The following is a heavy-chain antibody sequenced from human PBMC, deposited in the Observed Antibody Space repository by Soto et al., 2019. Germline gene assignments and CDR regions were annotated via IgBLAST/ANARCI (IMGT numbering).Heavy chain of an antibody. CDR1: GFTFSSYS. Sequence: EVQLVESGGGLVKPGGSLRLSCAASGFTFSSYSMNWVRQAPGKGLEWVSSISSSSSYIYYADSVKGRFTISRDNGKNSVYLQMNSLRAEDTAVYYCARDAAAGIFDYWGQGTLVTVSS. CDR3: ARDAAAGIFDY. D-gene: IGHD6-13*01. CDR2: ISSSSSYI. V-gene: IGHV3-21*01. J-gene: IGHJ4*02.